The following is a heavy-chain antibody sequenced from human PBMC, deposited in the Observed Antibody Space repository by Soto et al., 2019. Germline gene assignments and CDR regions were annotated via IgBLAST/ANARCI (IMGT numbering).Heavy chain of an antibody. J-gene: IGHJ6*03. Sequence: EVQPLESGGGLVQPGGSLRLSCAASGFTFSTYAMSWVRQAPGKGLEWVSTITTSGGNTYYADSVQGRFTISRDNSKNTLYLQMNSLRAEDTAVYYCAGRYCTNGVCYTNYYYYIDVWGKGTTVIVSS. CDR2: ITTSGGNT. V-gene: IGHV3-23*01. D-gene: IGHD2-8*01. CDR3: AGRYCTNGVCYTNYYYYIDV. CDR1: GFTFSTYA.